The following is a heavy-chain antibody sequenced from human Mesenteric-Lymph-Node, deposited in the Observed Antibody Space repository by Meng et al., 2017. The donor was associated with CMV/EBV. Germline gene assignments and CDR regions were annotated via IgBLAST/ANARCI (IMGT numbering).Heavy chain of an antibody. V-gene: IGHV4-59*01. CDR2: IYHSGST. CDR3: ARGSDCSSTSCYPTYYYYGMDV. J-gene: IGHJ6*02. D-gene: IGHD2-2*01. Sequence: GSLRLSCTVSNGPISSYYWNWIRQPPGKGLEWIGSIYHSGSTNYNPSLKSRVTISVDTSKNQFSLKLSSVTAADTAVYYCARGSDCSSTSCYPTYYYYGMDVWGQGTTVTVSS. CDR1: NGPISSYY.